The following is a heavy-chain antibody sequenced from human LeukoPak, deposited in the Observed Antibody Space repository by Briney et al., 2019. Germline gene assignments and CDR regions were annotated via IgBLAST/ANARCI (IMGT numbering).Heavy chain of an antibody. Sequence: SETLSLTCSVSYSSISSDYFWGWIRQPPGKGLEWIGSMYHSGSTFYNPSLRSRLTISMDLSTDQLSLKLSSVTAADTAVYYCASSTREYSSSWYVLGPFDYWGQGTLVTVSS. D-gene: IGHD6-13*01. J-gene: IGHJ4*02. V-gene: IGHV4-38-2*01. CDR1: YSSISSDYF. CDR2: MYHSGST. CDR3: ASSTREYSSSWYVLGPFDY.